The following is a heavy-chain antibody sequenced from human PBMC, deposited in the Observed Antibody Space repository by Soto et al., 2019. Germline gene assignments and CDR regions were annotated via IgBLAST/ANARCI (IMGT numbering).Heavy chain of an antibody. D-gene: IGHD3-3*01. CDR2: IYYSGST. CDR3: ARTINYDFWSRYYSVWPYYYNMNV. V-gene: IGHV4-31*03. J-gene: IGHJ6*03. Sequence: QVQLQESGPGLVKPSQTLSLTCTVSGGSISSGGYYWSWIRQHPGKGLEWFGYIYYSGSTYYNPSIKSRVTILRHTSKNQFSLKLSSVTAADTAVYYCARTINYDFWSRYYSVWPYYYNMNVWGKGTAVTVSS. CDR1: GGSISSGGYY.